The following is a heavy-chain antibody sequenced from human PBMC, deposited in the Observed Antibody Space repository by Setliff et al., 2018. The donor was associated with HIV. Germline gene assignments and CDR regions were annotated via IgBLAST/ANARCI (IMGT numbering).Heavy chain of an antibody. V-gene: IGHV4-31*03. CDR3: ASATVGGASPFDS. Sequence: SETLSLTCSVYGGSTSRGGRYWGWIRQHPGRGLEWLGYVYYTGESFYKPSLGGRVTILQDKSKNQFSLELRSVTAADTAVYYCASATVGGASPFDSWGPGTLVTVSS. D-gene: IGHD4-4*01. J-gene: IGHJ4*02. CDR1: GGSTSRGGRY. CDR2: VYYTGES.